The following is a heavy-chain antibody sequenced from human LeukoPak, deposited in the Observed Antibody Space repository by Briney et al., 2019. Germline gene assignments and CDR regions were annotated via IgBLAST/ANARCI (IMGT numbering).Heavy chain of an antibody. V-gene: IGHV3-11*04. CDR3: ARDGGSAWFFRY. CDR2: ISGSGNTK. Sequence: GGSLRLSCAASGFTFSDYYMSWIRQAPGKGLEWVSYISGSGNTKYYADSVKGRFTISRDNAKNSLSLQMNSLRAEDTAVYYCARDGGSAWFFRYWGQGTLVTVSS. J-gene: IGHJ4*02. CDR1: GFTFSDYY. D-gene: IGHD6-19*01.